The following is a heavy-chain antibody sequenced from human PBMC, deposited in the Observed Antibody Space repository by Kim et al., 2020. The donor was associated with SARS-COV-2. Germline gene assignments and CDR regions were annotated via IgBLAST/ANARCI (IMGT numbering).Heavy chain of an antibody. J-gene: IGHJ6*02. CDR3: ARRSPSGVDV. Sequence: GGSLRLSCAASGFTFSSYWMHWVRQAPGKGLLWVSHINSDGITTTYADSVKGRFTISRDNAKNTLYLQMNSLRAEDTAVYYCARRSPSGVDVWGQGTTVTVSS. V-gene: IGHV3-74*01. CDR1: GFTFSSYW. CDR2: INSDGITT.